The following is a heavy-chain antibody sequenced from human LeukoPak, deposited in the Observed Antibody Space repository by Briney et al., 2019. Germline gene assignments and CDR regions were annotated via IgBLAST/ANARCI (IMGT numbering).Heavy chain of an antibody. D-gene: IGHD6-6*01. Sequence: SGGSLGLSCAASGFTFSSYCMNWVRQAPGKGLEWVSSISSSSSYIYYADSVKGRFTISRDNAKNSLYLQMNSLRAEDTAVYYCARDGPECSSSSVDLGYYYGMDVWGQGTTVTVSS. CDR1: GFTFSSYC. J-gene: IGHJ6*02. CDR3: ARDGPECSSSSVDLGYYYGMDV. CDR2: ISSSSSYI. V-gene: IGHV3-21*01.